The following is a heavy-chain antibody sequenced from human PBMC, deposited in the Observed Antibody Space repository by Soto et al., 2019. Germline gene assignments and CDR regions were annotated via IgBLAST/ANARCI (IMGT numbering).Heavy chain of an antibody. D-gene: IGHD1-7*01. Sequence: SETLSLTCAVYGGSFSGYYWSWIRQPPGKGLEWIGEINHSGSTNYNPSLKSRVTISVDTSKNQFSLKLSSVTAADTAVYYCARAYNWNYYYFDYWGQGTLVTVSP. J-gene: IGHJ4*02. CDR1: GGSFSGYY. V-gene: IGHV4-34*01. CDR3: ARAYNWNYYYFDY. CDR2: INHSGST.